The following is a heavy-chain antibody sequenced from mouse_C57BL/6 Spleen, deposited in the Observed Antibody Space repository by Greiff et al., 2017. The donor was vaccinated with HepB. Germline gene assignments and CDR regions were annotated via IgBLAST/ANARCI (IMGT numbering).Heavy chain of an antibody. Sequence: VQLQQSGAELVRPGTSVTLSCTASGFAFTNYLIDWVMQSPGPGLEWFGMFNPGNGDTNYNEKFKGKATLPADKSSSTTYMQLSSLTSEDSAVYFCARDDYDVPYYYAMDYWGQGTSVTVSS. CDR1: GFAFTNYL. J-gene: IGHJ4*01. CDR3: ARDDYDVPYYYAMDY. V-gene: IGHV1-54*01. CDR2: FNPGNGDT. D-gene: IGHD2-4*01.